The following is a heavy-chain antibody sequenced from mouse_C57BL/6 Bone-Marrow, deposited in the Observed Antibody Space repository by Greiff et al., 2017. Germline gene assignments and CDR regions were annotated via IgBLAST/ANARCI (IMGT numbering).Heavy chain of an antibody. J-gene: IGHJ2*01. D-gene: IGHD1-1*01. Sequence: EVQLVESGGGLVKPGGSLKLSCAASGFTFSSYAMSWVRQTPEKRLEWVATISDGGSYTYYPDNVKGRFTISRDNAKNNLYLQMSHLKSEDTAMYYCARGGFITTVVGGYWGQGTTLTVSS. CDR1: GFTFSSYA. CDR2: ISDGGSYT. CDR3: ARGGFITTVVGGY. V-gene: IGHV5-4*01.